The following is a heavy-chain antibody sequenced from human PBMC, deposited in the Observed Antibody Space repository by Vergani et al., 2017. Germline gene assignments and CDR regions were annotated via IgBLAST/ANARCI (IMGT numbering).Heavy chain of an antibody. J-gene: IGHJ4*02. CDR2: VNHGGST. V-gene: IGHV4-34*01. CDR3: ASIARAPTRRNPPPDY. CDR1: GGSFSDYY. Sequence: QVQLQEWGAGLLKTSETLSRTCGVSGGSFSDYYWSWIRQAPGMGLEWIGEVNHGGSTNYNPSLKGRVSISVDTSKNQFSLQLTSVTAADSALYFCASIARAPTRRNPPPDYWGQGVLVTVSS. D-gene: IGHD3-16*02.